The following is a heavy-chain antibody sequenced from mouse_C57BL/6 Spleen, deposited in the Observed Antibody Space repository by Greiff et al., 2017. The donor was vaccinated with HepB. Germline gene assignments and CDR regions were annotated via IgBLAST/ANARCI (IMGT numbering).Heavy chain of an antibody. Sequence: EVHLVESGGGLVKPGGSLKLSCAASGFTFSDYGMHWVRQAPEKGLEWVAYISSGSSTIYYADTVKGRFTISRDNAKNTLFLQMTSLRSEDTAMYYCARRYYYGSSGYWYFDVWGTGTTVTVSS. V-gene: IGHV5-17*01. CDR2: ISSGSSTI. CDR1: GFTFSDYG. J-gene: IGHJ1*03. CDR3: ARRYYYGSSGYWYFDV. D-gene: IGHD1-1*01.